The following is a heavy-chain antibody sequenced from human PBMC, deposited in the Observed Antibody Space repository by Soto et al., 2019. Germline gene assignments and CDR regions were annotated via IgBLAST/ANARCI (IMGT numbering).Heavy chain of an antibody. J-gene: IGHJ2*01. V-gene: IGHV1-69*12. CDR1: GGTFSSYA. Sequence: QVQLVQSGAEVKKPGSSVKVSCKASGGTFSSYAISWVRQAPGQGLEWMGGIIPIFGTANYAQKFQGRVTITADESTSTAYMELSSLRYEDTAVYYCARGFVAAAGVKGWYFDLWGRGTLVTVSS. CDR2: IIPIFGTA. D-gene: IGHD6-13*01. CDR3: ARGFVAAAGVKGWYFDL.